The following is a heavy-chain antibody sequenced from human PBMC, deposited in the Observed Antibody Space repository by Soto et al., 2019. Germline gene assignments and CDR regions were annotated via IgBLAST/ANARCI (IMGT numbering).Heavy chain of an antibody. J-gene: IGHJ6*03. Sequence: EVKLVESGGGLVQPGGSLRLSCAASGFTFTNYWMYWVRQAPGKGLVWVSRINSDGSVSSYADCVNGRPTIARDNVKNTLYLQMNSLRAEDTAVYYCARGDCVGGTCYSLAGSFYYYMDVWGNGTTVTVFS. CDR1: GFTFTNYW. CDR2: INSDGSVS. V-gene: IGHV3-74*01. D-gene: IGHD2-15*01. CDR3: ARGDCVGGTCYSLAGSFYYYMDV.